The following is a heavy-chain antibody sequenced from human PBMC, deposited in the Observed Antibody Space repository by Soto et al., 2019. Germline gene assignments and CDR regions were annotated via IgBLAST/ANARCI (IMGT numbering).Heavy chain of an antibody. CDR1: GFTFSSYA. CDR2: ISYDGSNK. Sequence: VQLVESGGGVVQPGRSLRLSCAASGFTFSSYAMHWVRQAPGKGLEWVAVISYDGSNKYYADSVKGRFTISRDNSKNTLYLQMNSLRAEDTAVYYCAREFIATTEGMDVWGQGTTVTVSS. D-gene: IGHD1-26*01. CDR3: AREFIATTEGMDV. V-gene: IGHV3-30-3*01. J-gene: IGHJ6*02.